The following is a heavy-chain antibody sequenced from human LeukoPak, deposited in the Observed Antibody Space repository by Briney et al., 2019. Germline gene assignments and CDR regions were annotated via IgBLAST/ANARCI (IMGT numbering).Heavy chain of an antibody. CDR3: ARGGPSYDILTGFLFYDY. Sequence: ASVKVSCKASGYTFTSYDINWVRQATGQGLEWMGWMNPNSGNTGYAQKFQGRVTMTRNTSISTAYMGLNSLRAEDTAVYYCARGGPSYDILTGFLFYDYWGQGTLVTVSS. D-gene: IGHD3-9*01. CDR2: MNPNSGNT. V-gene: IGHV1-8*01. CDR1: GYTFTSYD. J-gene: IGHJ4*02.